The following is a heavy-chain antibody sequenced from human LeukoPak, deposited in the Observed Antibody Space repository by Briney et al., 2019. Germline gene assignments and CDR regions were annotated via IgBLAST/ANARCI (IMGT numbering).Heavy chain of an antibody. D-gene: IGHD3-9*01. CDR2: ISGSGGST. J-gene: IGHJ4*02. CDR3: AVDYDVLTGYYTDLGY. V-gene: IGHV3-23*01. CDR1: GFTFTSYA. Sequence: GGSLRLSCAASGFTFTSYAMTWVRQAPGKGLEWVSVISGSGGSTYYADSVKGRFTVSRDNSKNTLYLQMNSLRAEDTAVYFCAVDYDVLTGYYTDLGYWGQGTLVTVSS.